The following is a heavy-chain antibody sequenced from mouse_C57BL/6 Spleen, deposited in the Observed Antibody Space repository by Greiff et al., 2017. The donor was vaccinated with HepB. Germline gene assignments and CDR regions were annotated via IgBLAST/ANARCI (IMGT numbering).Heavy chain of an antibody. D-gene: IGHD4-1*01. CDR1: GFSFNTYA. CDR3: VRHGTGAMDY. V-gene: IGHV10-1*01. J-gene: IGHJ4*01. Sequence: EVQLQESGGGLVQPKGSLKLSCAASGFSFNTYAMNWVRQAPGKGLEWVARIRSKSNNYATYYADSVKDRFTISRDDSESMLYLQMNNLKTEDTAMYYCVRHGTGAMDYWGQGTSVTVSS. CDR2: IRSKSNNYAT.